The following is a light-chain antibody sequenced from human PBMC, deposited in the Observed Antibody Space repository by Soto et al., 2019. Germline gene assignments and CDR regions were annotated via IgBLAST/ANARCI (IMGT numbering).Light chain of an antibody. V-gene: IGKV3-20*01. CDR2: GAS. J-gene: IGKJ2*01. Sequence: ESLLTQSPGTLSLSPGERATLSCRASQSVSTRYLAWYQQKPGQAPRLLIYGASIRATGIPDRFSGSGSGTDFTLTISRLEPEAFAVYCRHQFGSSPPAFTFGQGTKPEI. CDR1: QSVSTRY. CDR3: HQFGSSPPAFT.